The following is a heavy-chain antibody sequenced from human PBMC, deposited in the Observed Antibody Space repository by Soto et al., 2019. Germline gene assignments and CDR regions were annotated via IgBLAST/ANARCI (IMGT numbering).Heavy chain of an antibody. CDR3: AKVRYSSPMGYYYGMDV. D-gene: IGHD6-19*01. J-gene: IGHJ6*02. CDR2: IIPIFGTA. CDR1: GVTFSKFI. V-gene: IGHV1-69*01. Sequence: QVQLEQSGGEVKKPGSSVKVSCKASGVTFSKFIMTWVRQAPGLGLEWVGGIIPIFGTANYAQKFQGRVTITADASTSTSYLEVSNLRSEDTAVYYWAKVRYSSPMGYYYGMDVWGQGTAVTVSS.